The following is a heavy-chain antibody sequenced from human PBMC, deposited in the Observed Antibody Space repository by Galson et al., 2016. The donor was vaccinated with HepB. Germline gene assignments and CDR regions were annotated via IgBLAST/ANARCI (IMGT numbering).Heavy chain of an antibody. D-gene: IGHD4-23*01. Sequence: SVKVSCKASGYTFTRYYIHWVRQAPGQGLQWMGVINTSGWSTSYAQKFQGRVTMTRDTSSSTVYMELSSLRSEDTAIYYCARDRPPGAEGGNWFDPWGQGILVTVSS. CDR2: INTSGWST. J-gene: IGHJ5*02. V-gene: IGHV1-46*01. CDR1: GYTFTRYY. CDR3: ARDRPPGAEGGNWFDP.